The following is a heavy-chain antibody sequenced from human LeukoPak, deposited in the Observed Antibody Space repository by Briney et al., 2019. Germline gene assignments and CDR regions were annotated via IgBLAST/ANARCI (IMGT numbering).Heavy chain of an antibody. CDR2: FYSGVTT. CDR3: ARGRPSRFDP. CDR1: GFTVSNNY. J-gene: IGHJ5*02. Sequence: PGGSLRLSCAASGFTVSNNYMSWVRQAPGKGLEWVSIFYSGVTTYYADSVMGRFTISRDISKNTLNLQMNSLRAEDTGVYYCARGRPSRFDPRGQGTLVTVSP. V-gene: IGHV3-66*01.